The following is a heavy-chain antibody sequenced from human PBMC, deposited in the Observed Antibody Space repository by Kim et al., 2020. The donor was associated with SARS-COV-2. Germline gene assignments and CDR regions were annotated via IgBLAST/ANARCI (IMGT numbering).Heavy chain of an antibody. CDR2: ISGSGGST. D-gene: IGHD2-15*01. Sequence: GGSLRLSCAASGFTFSSYGMSWVRQAPGKGLEWVSLISGSGGSTYYADSVKGRFTISRDNSKNTLYLQIDSLRVDDTAVYHCAKRFQSGGSNLFDYWGQGTLVTVSS. CDR1: GFTFSSYG. V-gene: IGHV3-23*01. CDR3: AKRFQSGGSNLFDY. J-gene: IGHJ4*02.